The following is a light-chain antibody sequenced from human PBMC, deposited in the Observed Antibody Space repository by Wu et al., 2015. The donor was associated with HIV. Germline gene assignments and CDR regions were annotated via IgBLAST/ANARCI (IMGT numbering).Light chain of an antibody. CDR2: GAS. CDR1: QSVSSTF. CDR3: QQYTSSPIT. Sequence: VLTQSPGTLSLSPGERATLSCRASQSVSSTFLTWYQQIPGQAPRLLIYGASSRAAGIPDRFGGSGSGTDFTLTITTLEPEDIAVYSCQQYTSSPITFGQGTRL. V-gene: IGKV3-20*01. J-gene: IGKJ5*01.